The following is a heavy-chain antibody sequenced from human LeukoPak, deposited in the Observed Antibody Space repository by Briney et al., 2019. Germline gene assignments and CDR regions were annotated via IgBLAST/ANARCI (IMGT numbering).Heavy chain of an antibody. J-gene: IGHJ5*02. D-gene: IGHD1-1*01. CDR3: ERGASQRTKTGKTGLWSANWFDH. V-gene: IGHV4-34*01. CDR2: KNHYGST. CDR1: GGSFRGYY. Sequence: PSETLSLTCAVYGGSFRGYYCSWIRQPPGKGLEGIGEKNHYGSTNYNPSLKRLVTISLDTSKNKISLKVSCVTAADTAVYYCERGASQRTKTGKTGLWSANWFDHWGQGNLVTVSS.